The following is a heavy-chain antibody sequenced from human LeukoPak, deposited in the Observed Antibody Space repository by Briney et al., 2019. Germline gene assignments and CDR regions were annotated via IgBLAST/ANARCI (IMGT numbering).Heavy chain of an antibody. Sequence: PGGSLRLSCAASGFTFSSYWMSWVRQAPGKGLEWVANIKQDGSEKYYVDSVKGRFTISRDNSKNTLYLQMNSLRAEDTAVYYCARGVDYYENSGTIDYWGQGTLVTGSS. D-gene: IGHD3-22*01. J-gene: IGHJ4*02. CDR3: ARGVDYYENSGTIDY. CDR2: IKQDGSEK. V-gene: IGHV3-7*01. CDR1: GFTFSSYW.